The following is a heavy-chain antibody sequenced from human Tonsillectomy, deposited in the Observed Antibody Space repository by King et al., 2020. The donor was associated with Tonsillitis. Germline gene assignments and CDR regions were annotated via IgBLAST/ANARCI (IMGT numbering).Heavy chain of an antibody. CDR2: IYYSGST. V-gene: IGHV4-59*01. D-gene: IGHD1-1*01. Sequence: QLQESGPGLVKPSETLSLTCTVSGGSISSYYWSWIRQPPGKGLEWIGYIYYSGSTNYNPSLKSRVTISVDTSKNQFSLKLSSVTAADTAVYYCARDQVNWNEDGGNNYYYYYMDVWGNGTTVTVSS. CDR1: GGSISSYY. CDR3: ARDQVNWNEDGGNNYYYYYMDV. J-gene: IGHJ6*03.